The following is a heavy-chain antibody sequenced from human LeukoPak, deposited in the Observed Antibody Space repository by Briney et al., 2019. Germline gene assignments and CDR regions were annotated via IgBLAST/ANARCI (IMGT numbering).Heavy chain of an antibody. CDR3: ARVSTNSRVAGYDPQWYFDR. CDR2: ISAYNGNT. D-gene: IGHD5-12*01. Sequence: ASVKVSCKASGYTFINYGFSWVRQAPGQGLEWMGWISAYNGNTNYLQKFQGRVTMTTDTSTNTVYMELRSRRSDDTAVYYCARVSTNSRVAGYDPQWYFDRWGRGTPVTVSP. J-gene: IGHJ2*01. V-gene: IGHV1-18*04. CDR1: GYTFINYG.